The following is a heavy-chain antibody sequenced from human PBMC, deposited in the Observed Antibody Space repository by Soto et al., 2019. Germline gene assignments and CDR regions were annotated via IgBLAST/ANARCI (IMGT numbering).Heavy chain of an antibody. V-gene: IGHV3-66*01. D-gene: IGHD3-9*01. J-gene: IGHJ4*02. CDR2: IYSDGST. Sequence: EVQLVESGGGLVQPGGSLRLSCAASGFTVNSNYMSWVHQAPGKGLEWVSVIYSDGSTYYADSVKGRFIISRDNSNNTLYFQMNSLRAEDTAVYYCATLTQYDILTGFYPCWGQGTLVTVSS. CDR1: GFTVNSNY. CDR3: ATLTQYDILTGFYPC.